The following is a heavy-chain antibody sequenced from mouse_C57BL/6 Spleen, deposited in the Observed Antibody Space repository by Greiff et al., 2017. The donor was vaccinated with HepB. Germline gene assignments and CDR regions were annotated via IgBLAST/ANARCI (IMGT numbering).Heavy chain of an antibody. Sequence: VQLQESGAELARPGASVKLSCKASGYTFTSYGISWVKQRTGQGLEWIGEIYPRSGNTYYNEKFKGKATLTADKSSSTAYMELRSLTSEDSAVYFCARDDDYNLVFDVWGTGTTVTVSS. D-gene: IGHD2-4*01. CDR3: ARDDDYNLVFDV. CDR2: IYPRSGNT. V-gene: IGHV1-81*01. J-gene: IGHJ1*03. CDR1: GYTFTSYG.